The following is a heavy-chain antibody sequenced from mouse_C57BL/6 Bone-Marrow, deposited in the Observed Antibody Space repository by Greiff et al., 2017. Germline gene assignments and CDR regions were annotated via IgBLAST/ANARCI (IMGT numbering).Heavy chain of an antibody. Sequence: EVQGVESGGGLVQPGGSLKLSCAASGFTFSDYGLAWVRQAPRKGPEWVAFISNLAYSIYYADTVTGRFTISRENAKNTLYLEMSSLRSEDTAMYYCARQLGRALYAMDYWGQGTSVTVSS. CDR2: ISNLAYSI. CDR1: GFTFSDYG. D-gene: IGHD4-1*01. CDR3: ARQLGRALYAMDY. J-gene: IGHJ4*01. V-gene: IGHV5-15*01.